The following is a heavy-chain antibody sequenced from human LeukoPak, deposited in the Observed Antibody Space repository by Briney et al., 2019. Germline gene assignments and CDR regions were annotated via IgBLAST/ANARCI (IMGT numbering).Heavy chain of an antibody. CDR3: ARDGNRIQLWFVTSYYYYMDV. J-gene: IGHJ6*03. Sequence: ASVKVSCKASGYTFTGYYMHWVRQAPGQGLEWMRWINPNSGGTNYAQKFQGRVTMTRDTSISTAYMELSRLRSDDTAVYYCARDGNRIQLWFVTSYYYYMDVWGKGTTVTISS. D-gene: IGHD5-18*01. CDR1: GYTFTGYY. V-gene: IGHV1-2*02. CDR2: INPNSGGT.